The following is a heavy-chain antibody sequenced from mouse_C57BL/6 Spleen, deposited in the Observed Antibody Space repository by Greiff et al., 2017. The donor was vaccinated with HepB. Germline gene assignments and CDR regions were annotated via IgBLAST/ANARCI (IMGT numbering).Heavy chain of an antibody. CDR3: ARHERDYYGSSGWYFDV. CDR1: GYTFTEYT. J-gene: IGHJ1*03. V-gene: IGHV1-62-2*01. Sequence: VQLQQSGAELVKPGASVKLSCKASGYTFTEYTIHWVKQRSGQGLEWIGWFYPGSGSIKYNEKFKDKATLTADKSSSTVYMELGRLTSEDSAVYFCARHERDYYGSSGWYFDVWGTGSTVTVSS. D-gene: IGHD1-1*01. CDR2: FYPGSGSI.